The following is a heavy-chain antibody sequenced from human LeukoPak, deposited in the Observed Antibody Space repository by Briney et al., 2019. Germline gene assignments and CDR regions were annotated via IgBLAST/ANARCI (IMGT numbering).Heavy chain of an antibody. V-gene: IGHV4-34*01. CDR1: GGSFSGYY. CDR2: INHSGST. CDR3: ARGRLAAAAYNWFDP. J-gene: IGHJ5*02. Sequence: SETLSLTCAVYGGSFSGYYWSWIRQPPGKGLEWIGEINHSGSTNYNPSLKSRVTISVDTSKNQFSLKLSSVTAADTAVYYCARGRLAAAAYNWFDPWGQGTLVTVSS. D-gene: IGHD6-13*01.